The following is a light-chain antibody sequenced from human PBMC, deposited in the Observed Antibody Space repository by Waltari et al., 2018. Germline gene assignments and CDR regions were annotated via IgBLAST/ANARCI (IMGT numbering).Light chain of an antibody. Sequence: QSALTQPASVSGSPGQSITISCTGSSSDVGTYKFVSWYQQHPGKAPKLMIYEINQRPSGIPNRFSGSKFGNTAVLTISGLQTDDEADYYCCSYVTGDTWVFGGGTRVAVL. CDR1: SSDVGTYKF. CDR2: EIN. J-gene: IGLJ3*02. V-gene: IGLV2-23*02. CDR3: CSYVTGDTWV.